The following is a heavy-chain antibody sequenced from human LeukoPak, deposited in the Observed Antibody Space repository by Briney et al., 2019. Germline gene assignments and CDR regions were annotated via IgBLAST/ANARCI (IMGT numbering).Heavy chain of an antibody. CDR1: GFTFSSYW. J-gene: IGHJ4*02. Sequence: GGSLRLSCAASGFTFSSYWMHWVRQAPGKGLVWVSGTYFDGSSTRYADSVKGRFTISRDTSKNMLFLNMNNLTVEDTAVYYCAGGNPDYWGQGTLVSVSS. CDR3: AGGNPDY. CDR2: TYFDGSST. D-gene: IGHD1-26*01. V-gene: IGHV3-74*01.